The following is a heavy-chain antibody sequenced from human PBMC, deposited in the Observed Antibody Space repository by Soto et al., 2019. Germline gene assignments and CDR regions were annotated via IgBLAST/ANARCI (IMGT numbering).Heavy chain of an antibody. V-gene: IGHV3-21*04. CDR3: AKDVRYLEWLPGSFDY. J-gene: IGHJ4*02. D-gene: IGHD3-3*01. CDR1: GFTFSSYS. CDR2: ISSSSSYI. Sequence: GGSLRLSCAASGFTFSSYSMNWVRQAPGKGLEWVSSISSSSSYIYYADSVKGRFTISRDNAKNSLYLQMNSLRAEDTALYYCAKDVRYLEWLPGSFDYWGQGTLVTVSS.